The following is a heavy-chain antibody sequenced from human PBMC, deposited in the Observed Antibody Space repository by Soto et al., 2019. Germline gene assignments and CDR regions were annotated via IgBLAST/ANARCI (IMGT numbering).Heavy chain of an antibody. CDR2: IYYSGST. V-gene: IGHV4-39*01. J-gene: IGHJ4*02. CDR1: GGSISRSSYY. Sequence: QLQLQESGPGLVKPSETLSLTCTVSGGSISRSSYYWGWIRQPPGKGLEWIGSIYYSGSTYYNPSLKSRVTTSVDTSNNQFSLKLTSVTAADAAVYYCARHDYGGFGLWGQGTLVTVSS. D-gene: IGHD4-17*01. CDR3: ARHDYGGFGL.